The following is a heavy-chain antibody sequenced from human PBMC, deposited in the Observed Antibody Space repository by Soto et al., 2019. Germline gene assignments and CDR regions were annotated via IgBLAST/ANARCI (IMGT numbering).Heavy chain of an antibody. Sequence: GGSLRLSCAASGFTFSSYSMNWVRQAPGKGLEWVSSISSSSSYIYYADSVKGRFTISRDNAKNSLYLQMNSLRAEDTAVYYCASDLFRYYYGMDVWGQGTTVTVSS. CDR1: GFTFSSYS. CDR2: ISSSSSYI. V-gene: IGHV3-21*01. D-gene: IGHD2-21*01. J-gene: IGHJ6*02. CDR3: ASDLFRYYYGMDV.